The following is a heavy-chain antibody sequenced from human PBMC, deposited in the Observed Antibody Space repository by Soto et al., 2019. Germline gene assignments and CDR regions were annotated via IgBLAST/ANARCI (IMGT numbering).Heavy chain of an antibody. CDR1: GGSISSHY. CDR2: IYYSGIT. J-gene: IGHJ2*01. V-gene: IGHV4-59*08. Sequence: QVQLQESGPGLVKPSETLSLTCTVSGGSISSHYWSWIRQPPGRGLEWIGFIYYSGITDSNPSLTSRANISLDTSKNQLSLRLSSVTAADTAVYYCARPRGIAPAVWYFDLWGRGTLVTVSS. CDR3: ARPRGIAPAVWYFDL. D-gene: IGHD6-13*01.